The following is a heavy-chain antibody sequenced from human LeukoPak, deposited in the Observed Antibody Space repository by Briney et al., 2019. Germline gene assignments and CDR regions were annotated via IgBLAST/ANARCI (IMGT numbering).Heavy chain of an antibody. D-gene: IGHD2-2*02. CDR2: IRSKAYGGTT. J-gene: IGHJ6*02. V-gene: IGHV3-49*04. CDR1: GFTFCDYA. CDR3: TRAASYCSSTSCYRGYYYYGMDV. Sequence: GRSLRLSCTASGFTFCDYAMSWVRQAPGKGLEWVGFIRSKAYGGTTEYAASVKGRFTISRDDSKSIAYLQMNSLKTEDTAVYYCTRAASYCSSTSCYRGYYYYGMDVWGQGTTVTVSS.